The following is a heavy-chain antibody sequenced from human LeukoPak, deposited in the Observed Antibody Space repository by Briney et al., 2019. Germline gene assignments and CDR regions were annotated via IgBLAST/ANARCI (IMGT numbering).Heavy chain of an antibody. CDR1: GGSFSGYY. J-gene: IGHJ4*02. CDR3: ARGWGRYCRYCTFDY. V-gene: IGHV4-34*01. D-gene: IGHD2-8*01. CDR2: INHSGST. Sequence: SETLSLTCAVYGGSFSGYYWSWIRQLPGKGLEWIGEINHSGSTNYNSSLKSRVTISVDTSKNQFSLKLSSVTAADTAVYYCARGWGRYCRYCTFDYWGQGTLVTVSS.